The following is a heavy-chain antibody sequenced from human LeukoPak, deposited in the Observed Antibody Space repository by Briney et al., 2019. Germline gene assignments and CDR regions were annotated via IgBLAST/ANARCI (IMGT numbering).Heavy chain of an antibody. Sequence: SETLSLTCTLSGGSLSSYYGSWIRQPPGEGREWIGYIYYSVSTNYNPSLKTRVPISVDTSKTQLSLRLSSVTPAATAVYYCESLSSGSSSWYDMDYRVRRNMVGVSS. D-gene: IGHD6-13*01. CDR1: GGSLSSYY. J-gene: IGHJ4*02. CDR2: IYYSVST. V-gene: IGHV4-59*08. CDR3: ESLSSGSSSWYDMDY.